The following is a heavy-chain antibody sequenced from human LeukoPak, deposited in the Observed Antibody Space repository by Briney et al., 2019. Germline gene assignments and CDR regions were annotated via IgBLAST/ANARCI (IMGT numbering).Heavy chain of an antibody. J-gene: IGHJ4*02. D-gene: IGHD2-15*01. CDR2: ISGSGGST. CDR3: AKDYCSGGSCYADY. CDR1: GFTFSSYA. V-gene: IGHV3-23*01. Sequence: PGGSLRLSCAASGFTFSSYAMTWVRQAPGKGLEWVSTISGSGGSTYYADSVKGRVTISRDNSKNTLHLQMNSLRAEDTAIYYCAKDYCSGGSCYADYWGQGTLVTVSS.